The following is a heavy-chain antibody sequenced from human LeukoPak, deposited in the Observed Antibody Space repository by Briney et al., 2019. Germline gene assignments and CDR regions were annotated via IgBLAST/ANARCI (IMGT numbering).Heavy chain of an antibody. CDR2: IKQDGSEK. Sequence: GGSLRLSCAASGFTFSSYAMSWVRQAPGKGLEWVANIKQDGSEKYYVDSVKGRFTISRDNAKNSLYLQMNSLRAEDTAAYYCARDGYLQVAPADWGQGTLVTVSS. CDR1: GFTFSSYA. CDR3: ARDGYLQVAPAD. D-gene: IGHD5-12*01. V-gene: IGHV3-7*01. J-gene: IGHJ4*02.